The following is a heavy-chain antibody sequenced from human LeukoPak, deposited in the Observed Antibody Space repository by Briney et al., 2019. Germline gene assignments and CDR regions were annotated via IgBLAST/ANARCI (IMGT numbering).Heavy chain of an antibody. D-gene: IGHD3-10*01. V-gene: IGHV3-15*01. Sequence: SGGSLRLSCAASGFTLSKPWMGWVRQAPGKGLEWVGRIKSKSDGGTTDYAAPVKGRFTISRDDSKNTLYLQMNSLKTEDTAVYYCTTELWFGELLLGYWGQGTPVTVSS. CDR3: TTELWFGELLLGY. CDR2: IKSKSDGGTT. J-gene: IGHJ4*02. CDR1: GFTLSKPW.